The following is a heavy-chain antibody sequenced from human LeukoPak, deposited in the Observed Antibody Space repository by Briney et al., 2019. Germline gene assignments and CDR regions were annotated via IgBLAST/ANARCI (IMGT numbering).Heavy chain of an antibody. CDR2: FDPGDGET. J-gene: IGHJ4*02. Sequence: ASVKVSCKVSGYTVTELSIHWVRQAPGKGLEWMGGFDPGDGETIYAQRFHGRVTMTEDTSTDTAYLELSSLRSDDTALYYCPTGVIAVSGGVFDFWGPGTLVTVSS. D-gene: IGHD6-19*01. CDR1: GYTVTELS. CDR3: PTGVIAVSGGVFDF. V-gene: IGHV1-24*01.